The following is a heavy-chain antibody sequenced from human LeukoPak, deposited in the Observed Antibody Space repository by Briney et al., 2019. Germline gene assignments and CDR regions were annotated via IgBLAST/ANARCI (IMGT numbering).Heavy chain of an antibody. Sequence: GGSLRLSCAASGFTFSTYAMHWVRQAPGKGLEWVAVISYDGSNKYYADSVKGRFTISRDNSKNTLYLQMNSLRAEDTAVYYCAKEIYDFWSGYPYYFDYWGQGTLVTVSS. J-gene: IGHJ4*02. CDR1: GFTFSTYA. CDR2: ISYDGSNK. V-gene: IGHV3-30-3*01. CDR3: AKEIYDFWSGYPYYFDY. D-gene: IGHD3-3*01.